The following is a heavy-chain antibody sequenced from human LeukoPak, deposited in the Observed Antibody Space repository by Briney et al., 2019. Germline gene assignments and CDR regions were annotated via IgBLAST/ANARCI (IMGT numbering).Heavy chain of an antibody. Sequence: SETLSLTCTVSGGSISSYYWSWLRQPPGQGLEWIGYIYYSGSTNYNPSLKSRVTISVDTSKNQFSLKLSPVTAADTAVYYCARERSEFDYWGQGTLVTVSS. CDR3: ARERSEFDY. CDR2: IYYSGST. V-gene: IGHV4-59*01. D-gene: IGHD3-3*01. J-gene: IGHJ4*02. CDR1: GGSISSYY.